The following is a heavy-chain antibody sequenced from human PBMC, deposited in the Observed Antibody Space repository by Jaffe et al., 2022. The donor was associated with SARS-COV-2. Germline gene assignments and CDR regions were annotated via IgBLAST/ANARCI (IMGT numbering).Heavy chain of an antibody. CDR1: GFTFRDFA. J-gene: IGHJ3*02. V-gene: IGHV3-9*01. Sequence: VQLVESGGGLVQPGRSLRLSCAASGFTFRDFAMNWVRQVPGKGLEWVSYVSWNSNNIHYADSVKGRFIISRDNAKNSLYLQMNSLRSEDTALYYCVKDFSTWENAFDIWGQGTMVTVSS. CDR3: VKDFSTWENAFDI. CDR2: VSWNSNNI. D-gene: IGHD1-26*01.